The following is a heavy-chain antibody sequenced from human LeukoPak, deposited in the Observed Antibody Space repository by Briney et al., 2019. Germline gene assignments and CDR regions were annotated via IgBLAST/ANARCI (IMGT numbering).Heavy chain of an antibody. V-gene: IGHV4-34*01. CDR3: ARGAVAARRVFDY. D-gene: IGHD6-6*01. CDR1: GGSFSGYY. CDR2: INHSGST. Sequence: SETLSLTCAVYGGSFSGYYWSWIRQPPGKGLEWIGEINHSGSTNYNPSLKSRVTISVDTSRNQFSLKLSSVTAADTAVYYCARGAVAARRVFDYWGQGTLVTVSS. J-gene: IGHJ4*02.